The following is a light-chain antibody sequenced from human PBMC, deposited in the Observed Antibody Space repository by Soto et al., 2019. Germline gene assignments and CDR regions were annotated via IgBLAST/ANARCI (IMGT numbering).Light chain of an antibody. Sequence: QSVLTQPPSASGSPGQSLTISCTGTSSDVGAHNYVSWYQQNPGKAPKLMLYDVNKRPSGVPDRFSGSKSGNTASLTVSGLQAEDEADYYCSSYAGSNNWVFGGGTKLTVL. J-gene: IGLJ3*02. CDR3: SSYAGSNNWV. CDR2: DVN. CDR1: SSDVGAHNY. V-gene: IGLV2-8*01.